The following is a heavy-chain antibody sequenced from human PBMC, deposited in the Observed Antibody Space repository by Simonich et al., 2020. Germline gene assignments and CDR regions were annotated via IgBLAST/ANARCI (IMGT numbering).Heavy chain of an antibody. CDR2: IHPNSGGT. D-gene: IGHD2-2*01. Sequence: QVQLLQSGAEVKKPGASVKVSCKASGYTFTGYYMHWVRQAPGQGLEWMGWIHPNSGGTNYEQKFQGRVTMTRYTSISTAYMELSRLRSDDTAVYYCARDPVVPAAIRNAFDIWGQGTMVTVSS. V-gene: IGHV1-2*02. CDR1: GYTFTGYY. CDR3: ARDPVVPAAIRNAFDI. J-gene: IGHJ3*02.